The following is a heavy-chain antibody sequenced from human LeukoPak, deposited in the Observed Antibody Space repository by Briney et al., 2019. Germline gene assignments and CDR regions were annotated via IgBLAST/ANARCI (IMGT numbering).Heavy chain of an antibody. Sequence: SETLSLTCIVSGGSISSSSYYWGWIRQPPGKGLEWIGRIYYSGSTYYNPSLKSRVTISVDTSKNQFSLKLRSVTAADTAVYYCARRGLLWFGELRGDAFDIWGQGTMVTVSS. CDR2: IYYSGST. J-gene: IGHJ3*02. V-gene: IGHV4-39*01. D-gene: IGHD3-10*01. CDR3: ARRGLLWFGELRGDAFDI. CDR1: GGSISSSSYY.